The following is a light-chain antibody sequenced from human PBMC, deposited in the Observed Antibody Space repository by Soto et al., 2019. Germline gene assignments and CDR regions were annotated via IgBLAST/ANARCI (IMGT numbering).Light chain of an antibody. Sequence: SYELTQPPSVSVAPGQTARITCGGNNIGAYSVYWYQQKPGQAPVLVVYDDTNRPSGIPWRFSGSNSGNTATLTISSVEAGDEAAYYCQVWDSDSDPSYVFGGGTKLTVL. V-gene: IGLV3-21*02. CDR3: QVWDSDSDPSYV. CDR2: DDT. CDR1: NIGAYS. J-gene: IGLJ1*01.